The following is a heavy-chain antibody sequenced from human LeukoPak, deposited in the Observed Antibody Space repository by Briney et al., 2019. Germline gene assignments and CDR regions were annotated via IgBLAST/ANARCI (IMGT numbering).Heavy chain of an antibody. D-gene: IGHD3-22*01. J-gene: IGHJ4*02. Sequence: SETLSLTCTVSGGSISSGGYYWSWIRQHPGKGLEWIGYIYYSGSTYYNPSLKSRVTISVDTSKNQFSLKLSSVTAADTAVYYCAVTLSSGPYYWGQGTLVTVSS. CDR2: IYYSGST. V-gene: IGHV4-31*03. CDR3: AVTLSSGPYY. CDR1: GGSISSGGYY.